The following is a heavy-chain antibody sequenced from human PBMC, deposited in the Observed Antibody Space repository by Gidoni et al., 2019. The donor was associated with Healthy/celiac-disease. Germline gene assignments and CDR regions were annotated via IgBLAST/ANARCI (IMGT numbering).Heavy chain of an antibody. D-gene: IGHD6-19*01. CDR3: ARSQWLENVDY. J-gene: IGHJ4*02. V-gene: IGHV1-18*01. CDR1: SLTSYG. CDR2: ISTYNGNT. Sequence: SLTSYGITWVGQAPGQGLGWMGWISTYNGNTNYVQKFQGRVTMTTDTSTSTAYMELRSLRSDDTAVYYCARSQWLENVDYWGQGTLVTVSS.